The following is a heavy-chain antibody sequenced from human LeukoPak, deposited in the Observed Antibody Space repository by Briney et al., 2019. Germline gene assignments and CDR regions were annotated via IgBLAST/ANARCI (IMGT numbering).Heavy chain of an antibody. CDR2: INPNSGGT. CDR3: ARGSVVPAAITYYYYGMDV. V-gene: IGHV1-2*04. CDR1: GYTFTVYY. Sequence: ASVTVSCKASGYTFTVYYMHWVRQAPGQGLEWMGWINPNSGGTNYAQKFQGWVTMTRDTSISTAYMELSRLRSDDTAVYYCARGSVVPAAITYYYYGMDVWGQGTTVTVSS. J-gene: IGHJ6*02. D-gene: IGHD2-2*01.